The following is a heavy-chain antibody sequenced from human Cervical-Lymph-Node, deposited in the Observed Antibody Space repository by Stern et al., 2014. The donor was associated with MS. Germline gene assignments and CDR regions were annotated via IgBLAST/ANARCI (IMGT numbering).Heavy chain of an antibody. J-gene: IGHJ6*02. Sequence: QVQLQESGPGLVKPSGTLSLTCTVSGDSITNTNWWTWVRPPPGKGLEWIGDTYQSGVSNHNPSLKRRVTISVDKSKNQFSLKMTSLTAADTAVYYCARGDNSPNYYYGMDVWGQGTTVTVSS. CDR1: GDSITNTNW. V-gene: IGHV4-4*02. CDR3: ARGDNSPNYYYGMDV. D-gene: IGHD2/OR15-2a*01. CDR2: TYQSGVS.